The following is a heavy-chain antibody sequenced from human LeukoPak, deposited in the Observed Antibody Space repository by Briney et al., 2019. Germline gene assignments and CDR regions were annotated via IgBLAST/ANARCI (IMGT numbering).Heavy chain of an antibody. CDR2: INAGNGNT. V-gene: IGHV1-3*01. J-gene: IGHJ4*02. D-gene: IGHD2-15*01. CDR3: ATPRYCSGGSCGYYFDY. Sequence: GASVTVSCKASGYTFTSYAMHWVRQAPGQRLEWMGWINAGNGNTKYSQKFQGRVTITRDTSASTAYMELSSLRSEDTAVYYCATPRYCSGGSCGYYFDYWGQGTLVTVSS. CDR1: GYTFTSYA.